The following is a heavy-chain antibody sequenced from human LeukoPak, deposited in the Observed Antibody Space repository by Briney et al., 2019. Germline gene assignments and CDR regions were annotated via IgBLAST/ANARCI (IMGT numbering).Heavy chain of an antibody. CDR1: GFTVSSNY. V-gene: IGHV3-66*01. CDR3: ARDSGYFDWLFNYYYGMDV. CDR2: IYSGGST. D-gene: IGHD3-9*01. Sequence: TGGSLRLSCAASGFTVSSNYMSWVRQAPGKGLEWVSVIYSGGSTYADSVKGRFTISRDNSKNTLYLQMNSLRAEDTAVYYCARDSGYFDWLFNYYYGMDVWGQGTTVTVSS. J-gene: IGHJ6*02.